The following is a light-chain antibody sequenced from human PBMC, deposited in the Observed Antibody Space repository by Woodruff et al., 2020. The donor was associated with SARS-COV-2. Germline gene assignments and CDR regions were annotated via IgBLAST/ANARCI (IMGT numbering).Light chain of an antibody. CDR2: EVN. Sequence: YKFVSWYQQHPGKAPKLLIFEVNSRPSGVSDRFSGSKSGDTASLTISGLQPEDEADYYCSSYSRSSSLYVFGSGTK. J-gene: IGLJ1*01. CDR3: SSYSRSSSLYV. CDR1: YKF. V-gene: IGLV2-14*01.